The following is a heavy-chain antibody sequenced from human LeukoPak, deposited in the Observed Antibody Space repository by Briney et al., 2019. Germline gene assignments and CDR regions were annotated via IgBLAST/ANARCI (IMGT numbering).Heavy chain of an antibody. V-gene: IGHV3-74*01. CDR2: INPDGGVT. Sequence: GGSLRLSCVGSGFTFSSYWMHWGRQAPGKGLVWVSRINPDGGVTNYADSVKGRFTISRDNSKNTLYLQMNSLRAEDTAVYYCAKEGEDYSSSWYYYYYYMDVWGKGTTVTVSS. D-gene: IGHD6-13*01. CDR3: AKEGEDYSSSWYYYYYYMDV. CDR1: GFTFSSYW. J-gene: IGHJ6*03.